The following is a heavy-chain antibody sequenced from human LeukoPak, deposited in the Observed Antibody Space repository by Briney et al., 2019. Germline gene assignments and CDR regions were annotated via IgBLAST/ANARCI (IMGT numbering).Heavy chain of an antibody. D-gene: IGHD6-6*01. Sequence: GRSLRLSCAASGFTFDDYAMHWVRQAPGKGLEGVSCISWNSGTIAYADSVKGRFTISRDNAKNSLYLQMNSLRAEDTALYYCAKSTGIAARPPDYWGQGTLVTVSS. CDR2: ISWNSGTI. CDR1: GFTFDDYA. J-gene: IGHJ4*02. V-gene: IGHV3-9*01. CDR3: AKSTGIAARPPDY.